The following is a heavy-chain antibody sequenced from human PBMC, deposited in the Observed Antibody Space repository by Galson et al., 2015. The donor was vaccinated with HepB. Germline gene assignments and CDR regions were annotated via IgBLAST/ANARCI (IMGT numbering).Heavy chain of an antibody. CDR1: GGTFSSYA. CDR2: IIPILGIA. V-gene: IGHV1-69*04. Sequence: SVKVSCKASGGTFSSYAISWVRQAPGQGLEWMGRIIPILGIANYAQKFQGRVTITADKSTSTACMELSSLRSEDAAVYYCTTEAVAGTNWGQGTLVTVSS. D-gene: IGHD6-19*01. CDR3: TTEAVAGTN. J-gene: IGHJ4*02.